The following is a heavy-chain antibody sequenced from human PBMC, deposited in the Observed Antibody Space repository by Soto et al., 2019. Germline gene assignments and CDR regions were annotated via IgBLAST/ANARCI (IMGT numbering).Heavy chain of an antibody. V-gene: IGHV3-30*18. CDR3: AKARGDFFEYFDY. D-gene: IGHD3-16*01. CDR2: ISYDGSNK. J-gene: IGHJ4*02. Sequence: GGSLRLSCAASGFTFRSYGMHWVRQAPGKGLEWVAVISYDGSNKYYADYVKGRFTISRDNSKNSLYLQMNSLRAEDTALYYCAKARGDFFEYFDYWGQGTLVTVSS. CDR1: GFTFRSYG.